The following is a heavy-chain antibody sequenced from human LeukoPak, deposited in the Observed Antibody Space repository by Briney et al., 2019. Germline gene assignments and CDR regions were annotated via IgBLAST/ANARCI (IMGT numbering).Heavy chain of an antibody. D-gene: IGHD3-16*01. V-gene: IGHV3-21*01. J-gene: IGHJ4*02. Sequence: GGSLRLSCSASGFTFSGSSMNWVRQAPGKGLEWVSSISTSNTYIYYADSLMGRFTISRDNAKNSLYLHMNSLRAEDTAVYYCARGGSGLDYWGQGTLVTVSS. CDR2: ISTSNTYI. CDR3: ARGGSGLDY. CDR1: GFTFSGSS.